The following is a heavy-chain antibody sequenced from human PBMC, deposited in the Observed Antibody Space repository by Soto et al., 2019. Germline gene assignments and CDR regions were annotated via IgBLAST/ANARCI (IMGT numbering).Heavy chain of an antibody. CDR3: ARGVTMITGFDY. CDR2: IFYNGST. Sequence: QVQLHESGPGLVKTSETLSLTCTVSGGSVSSGSYYWSWIRQPPGKGRELIGYIFYNGSTNYNPSLKSRVTMSVDTSRDQFSLRLSSVTAPDTAFYYCARGVTMITGFDYWGQGSLVTVSS. J-gene: IGHJ4*02. D-gene: IGHD3-22*01. CDR1: GGSVSSGSYY. V-gene: IGHV4-61*01.